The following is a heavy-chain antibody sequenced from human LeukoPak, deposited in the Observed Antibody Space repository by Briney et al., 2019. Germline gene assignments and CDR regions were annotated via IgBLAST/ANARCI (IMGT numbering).Heavy chain of an antibody. CDR1: GYTFTSYY. CDR3: GREGVAGTGLDY. J-gene: IGHJ4*01. CDR2: INPSGGST. Sequence: ASVKVSCKASGYTFTSYYMHWVRRAPGQGLEWMGIINPSGGSTSYAQKFQGRVTMTRDTSTSTLYMELSRLKSEDTAVYYCGREGVAGTGLDYWGQGTLVTVSS. V-gene: IGHV1-46*01. D-gene: IGHD6-13*01.